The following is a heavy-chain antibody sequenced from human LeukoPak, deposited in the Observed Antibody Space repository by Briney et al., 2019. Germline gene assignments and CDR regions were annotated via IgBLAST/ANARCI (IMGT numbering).Heavy chain of an antibody. J-gene: IGHJ6*03. CDR1: GGSSSGYY. CDR3: AREVVLMVNAIGLSYYMDV. CDR2: INHSRST. V-gene: IGHV4-34*01. D-gene: IGHD2-8*01. Sequence: PSETLSLTCVLYGGSSSGYYWSWIRQPPGKGLEWIGEINHSRSTNYNPSLKSRVTISVDTSKNQFSLKMSSVTAADTAVYYCAREVVLMVNAIGLSYYMDVWGKGTTVTVSS.